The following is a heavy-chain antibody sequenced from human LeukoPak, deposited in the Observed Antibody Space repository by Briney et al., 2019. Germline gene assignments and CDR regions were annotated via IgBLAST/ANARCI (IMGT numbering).Heavy chain of an antibody. Sequence: SETLSLTCTVSGGSISSGGYYWSWIRQSPGEGLEWIGSIYYGGSTYYNTSLKSRVTISVDTSKNQFSLKLTSVTAADTAVYYCVRHGSYCGGDCYFDYWGQGTLVTVSS. J-gene: IGHJ4*02. D-gene: IGHD2-21*02. CDR3: VRHGSYCGGDCYFDY. CDR1: GGSISSGGYY. V-gene: IGHV4-39*01. CDR2: IYYGGST.